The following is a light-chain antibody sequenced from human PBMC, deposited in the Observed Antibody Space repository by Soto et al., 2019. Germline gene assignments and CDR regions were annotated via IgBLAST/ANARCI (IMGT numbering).Light chain of an antibody. CDR3: AAWDDSLNGLV. CDR2: DNI. CDR1: SSNIGRNT. Sequence: QSVLTQPPSASGTPGQRVTISCSGGSSNIGRNTVNWYRQLPGTAPTLLIYDNIQRSSGVPDRVSGSASGTSASLAISGLQSEDEADYYCAAWDDSLNGLVFGRGTKLTVL. J-gene: IGLJ2*01. V-gene: IGLV1-44*01.